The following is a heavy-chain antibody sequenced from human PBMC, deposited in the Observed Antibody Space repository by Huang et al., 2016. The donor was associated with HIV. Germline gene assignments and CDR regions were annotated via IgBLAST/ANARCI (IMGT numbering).Heavy chain of an antibody. CDR3: ARDRRPYSGSYLGY. CDR2: INGYNGNT. V-gene: IGHV1-18*04. J-gene: IGHJ4*02. CDR1: GNTFSGYG. D-gene: IGHD1-26*01. Sequence: QVQLVQSGAEVKKPGASVKVSCKASGNTFSGYGLSWVRQAPGQGLEWMGGINGYNGNTNYVENRQGRGTMTTDTSTSTAYMEVRSLRSDDTAVYYCARDRRPYSGSYLGYWGQGTLVTVSS.